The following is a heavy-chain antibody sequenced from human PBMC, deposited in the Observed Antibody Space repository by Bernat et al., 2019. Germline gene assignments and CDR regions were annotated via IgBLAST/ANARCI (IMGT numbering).Heavy chain of an antibody. CDR2: INAGNGNT. J-gene: IGHJ6*02. D-gene: IGHD3-3*01. Sequence: QVQLVQSGAEVKKPGASVKVSCKASGYTFTSYAMHWVRQAPGQRLEWMGWINAGNGNTKYSQKFQGRVTITRDTSASTADMELSSLRSEDTAVYYCARDWSMWYYGMDVWGQGTTVTVSS. CDR1: GYTFTSYA. CDR3: ARDWSMWYYGMDV. V-gene: IGHV1-3*01.